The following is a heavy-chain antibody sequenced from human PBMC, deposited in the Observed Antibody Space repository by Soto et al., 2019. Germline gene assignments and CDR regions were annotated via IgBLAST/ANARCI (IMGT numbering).Heavy chain of an antibody. V-gene: IGHV3-23*01. D-gene: IGHD3-22*01. CDR3: AKDRDKGMIVVVITTDFDY. Sequence: EVQLLESGGGLVQPGGSLRLSCAASGFTFSSYAMSWVRQAPGKGLEWVSAISGSGGSTYYADSVKGRFTISRDNSKNTLYLQMSSLRAEDTAVYYCAKDRDKGMIVVVITTDFDYWGQGTLVTVSS. J-gene: IGHJ4*02. CDR2: ISGSGGST. CDR1: GFTFSSYA.